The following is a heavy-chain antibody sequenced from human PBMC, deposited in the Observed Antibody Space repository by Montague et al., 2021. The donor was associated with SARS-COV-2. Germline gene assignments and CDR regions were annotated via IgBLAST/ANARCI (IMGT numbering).Heavy chain of an antibody. CDR2: TNYRSKWTN. CDR3: ARDTGSVRAGFDA. Sequence: CAISGDSVWSNTAAWNWIRQSPSRGLEWLGRTNYRSKWTNDYAASVKGRISIDPDTSKNQFSLHLRSVTPEDTAVYYCARDTGSVRAGFDAWGQGTLVTVSS. CDR1: GDSVWSNTAA. J-gene: IGHJ4*02. D-gene: IGHD6-19*01. V-gene: IGHV6-1*01.